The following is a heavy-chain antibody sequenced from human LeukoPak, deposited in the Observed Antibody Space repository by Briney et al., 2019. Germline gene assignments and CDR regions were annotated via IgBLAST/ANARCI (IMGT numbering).Heavy chain of an antibody. CDR1: GFTVSSNY. CDR2: IYSGGST. CDR3: ARLVGGSAYYFDY. D-gene: IGHD2-15*01. J-gene: IGHJ4*02. Sequence: GGSLRLSCAASGFTVSSNYMSWVRQAPGKGLEWVSVIYSGGSTYYADSVKGRFTISRDNSKNTLHLQMNSLRAEDTAVYYCARLVGGSAYYFDYWGQGTLVTVSS. V-gene: IGHV3-53*01.